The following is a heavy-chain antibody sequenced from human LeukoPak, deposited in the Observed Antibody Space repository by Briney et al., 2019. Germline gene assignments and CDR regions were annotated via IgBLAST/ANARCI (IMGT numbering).Heavy chain of an antibody. J-gene: IGHJ4*02. CDR1: GFTFSSYW. CDR3: TRDWGGIDY. CDR2: IKSDGSST. D-gene: IGHD3-16*01. Sequence: GGSLRLSCAASGFTFSSYWMHWVRQAPGKGLVWVSRIKSDGSSTSYADSVKGRFTISRDNAKNTLHLQMNSLRAEDTAVYYCTRDWGGIDYWGQGTLVTVSS. V-gene: IGHV3-74*01.